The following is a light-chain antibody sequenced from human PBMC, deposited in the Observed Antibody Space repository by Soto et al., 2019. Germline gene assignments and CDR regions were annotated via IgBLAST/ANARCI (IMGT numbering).Light chain of an antibody. V-gene: IGKV3-20*01. CDR3: QQYGTSLMYT. J-gene: IGKJ2*01. Sequence: EIVLTQSPGTLSLSPGERATLSCRASQSVSSSDLAWYQQKPGQAPRLLIYGASSRATGIPDRFSGSGSGTDFTLTISRLEPEDFAVYYCQQYGTSLMYTFGQGTKVDIK. CDR2: GAS. CDR1: QSVSSSD.